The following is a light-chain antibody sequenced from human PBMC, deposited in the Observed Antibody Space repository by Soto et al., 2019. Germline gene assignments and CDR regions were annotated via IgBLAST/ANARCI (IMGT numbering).Light chain of an antibody. Sequence: QSVLTQPPSVSAAPGQKVAISCSGTSSNIGNNDVSWYHQIPGTAPKLLIYDNNKRPSEIPDRFSGSKSGTSATLYITGLQTGDEADYYCGTWDSSLSAYVVLGGGTKLTVL. V-gene: IGLV1-51*01. CDR1: SSNIGNND. CDR2: DNN. J-gene: IGLJ2*01. CDR3: GTWDSSLSAYVV.